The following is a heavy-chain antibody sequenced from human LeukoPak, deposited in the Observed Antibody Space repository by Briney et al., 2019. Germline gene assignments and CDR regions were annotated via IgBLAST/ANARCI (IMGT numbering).Heavy chain of an antibody. V-gene: IGHV3-30*18. CDR2: ISYDGSNK. J-gene: IGHJ6*02. Sequence: GGSLRLSCAASGFTFSSYGMRWVRQAPGKGLEWVAVISYDGSNKYYADSVKGRFTISRDNSKNTLYLQMNSLRAEDTAVYYCAKAKLYGDYYYYGMDVWGQGTTVTVSS. D-gene: IGHD4-17*01. CDR3: AKAKLYGDYYYYGMDV. CDR1: GFTFSSYG.